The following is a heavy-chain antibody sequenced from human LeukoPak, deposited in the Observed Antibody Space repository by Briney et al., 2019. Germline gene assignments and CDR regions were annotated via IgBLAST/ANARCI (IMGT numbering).Heavy chain of an antibody. CDR2: IGSSSNYI. J-gene: IGHJ3*02. V-gene: IGHV3-21*01. D-gene: IGHD2-2*01. CDR1: GFTFSNYS. Sequence: PGGSLRLSCAASGFTFSNYSMDWVRQAPGKGLEWVSAIGSSSNYILYADSVKGRFTISRDNAKNSLFLQMNSLRAEDTAVCYCARSDYCSGTSCYVGAFDIWGQGTMVTVSS. CDR3: ARSDYCSGTSCYVGAFDI.